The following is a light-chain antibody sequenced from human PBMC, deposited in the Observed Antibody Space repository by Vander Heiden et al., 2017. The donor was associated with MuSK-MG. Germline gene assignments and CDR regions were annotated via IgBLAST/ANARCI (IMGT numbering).Light chain of an antibody. CDR3: QQSKNYPWT. CDR1: QSIGSW. CDR2: TAS. J-gene: IGKJ1*01. V-gene: IGKV1-5*03. Sequence: DIQMTQSPSTLSASVGDRVTITCRASQSIGSWLAWYQQKPGKAPNLLLYTASSLESGVPSRFRGSGSGAAFTLTIRSLQPDDFATSYCQQSKNYPWTFGQGTKVEIK.